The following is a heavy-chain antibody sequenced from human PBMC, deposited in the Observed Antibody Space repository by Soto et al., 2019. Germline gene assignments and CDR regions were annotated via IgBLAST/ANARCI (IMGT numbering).Heavy chain of an antibody. CDR3: TRRMTIRLRPPDL. J-gene: IGHJ5*02. D-gene: IGHD3-9*01. CDR1: GFTFDAYS. Sequence: GGSLRLSCTTSGFTFDAYSISWFRQAPGKGLEWVGFIRSKVYGATTEYAASVKGRFTISRDDSKGIAFLEMNSLKTEDTALYYCTRRMTIRLRPPDLWGQGTLVTVS. V-gene: IGHV3-49*03. CDR2: IRSKVYGATT.